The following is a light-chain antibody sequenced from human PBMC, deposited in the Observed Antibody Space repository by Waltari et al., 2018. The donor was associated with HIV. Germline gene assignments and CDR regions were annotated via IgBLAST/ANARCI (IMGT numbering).Light chain of an antibody. Sequence: QSALTQPPSASGSPGQSVTISCTGTSSDVGRYDYVSWYQQHPGNAPKPRIFEVNKRPSGVPDRFSGSKSGNTASLTVSGLQAEDEAEYSCSSYAGINPVVFGGGTKLTVL. CDR2: EVN. CDR3: SSYAGINPVV. J-gene: IGLJ2*01. V-gene: IGLV2-8*01. CDR1: SSDVGRYDY.